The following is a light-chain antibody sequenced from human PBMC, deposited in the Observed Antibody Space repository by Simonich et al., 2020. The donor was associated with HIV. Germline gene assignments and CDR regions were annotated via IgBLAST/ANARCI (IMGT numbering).Light chain of an antibody. V-gene: IGLV1-40*01. CDR3: QSYDSSLSGVI. CDR1: SSNIGAGYD. Sequence: QSVLTQPPSVSGAPGQRVTISCTGSSSNIGAGYDVHWYQQLPGTAPKLLIYGNSNRPSGVSDRFSGSKSGTSASLAITGLQAEDEADYFCQSYDSSLSGVIFGGGTKLTVL. J-gene: IGLJ2*01. CDR2: GNS.